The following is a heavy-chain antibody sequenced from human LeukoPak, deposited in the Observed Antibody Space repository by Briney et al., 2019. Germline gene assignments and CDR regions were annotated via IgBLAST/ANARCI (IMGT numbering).Heavy chain of an antibody. CDR2: IYYSGST. Sequence: SETLSLTCTVSGGSISSYYWSWIRQPPGKGLKWIGYIYYSGSTNYNPSLKSRVTISVDTSKNQFSLKLSSVTAADTAVYYCARHSLLKGWLVEFNYFDYWGQGTLVTVSS. CDR3: ARHSLLKGWLVEFNYFDY. J-gene: IGHJ4*02. CDR1: GGSISSYY. D-gene: IGHD6-19*01. V-gene: IGHV4-59*08.